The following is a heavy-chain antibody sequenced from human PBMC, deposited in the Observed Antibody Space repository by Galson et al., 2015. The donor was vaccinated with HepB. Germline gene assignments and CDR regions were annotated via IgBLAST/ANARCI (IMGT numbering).Heavy chain of an antibody. V-gene: IGHV3-53*01. J-gene: IGHJ5*02. CDR1: GFAVSNNY. Sequence: SLRLSCAVSGFAVSNNYMTWVRQGPGKGLEWVAINYSGGSKYYADSVKGRFTISRDSSRNTLFLQMDSLRVDDTAVYYCARDRLNLGIESWGQGTLVTVSS. CDR3: ARDRLNLGIES. CDR2: NYSGGSK. D-gene: IGHD2-21*01.